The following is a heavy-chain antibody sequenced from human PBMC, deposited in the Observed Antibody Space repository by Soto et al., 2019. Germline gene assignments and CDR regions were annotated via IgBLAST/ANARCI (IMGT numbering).Heavy chain of an antibody. CDR3: ARDRSYSLDV. V-gene: IGHV3-74*01. Sequence: EVQLVESGGCLLQPGGSLRLSCAVSGSTFSNDWMHWVRQAPGKGLVWVSHINSDGSSTNYADFVKGRFTIARDNAKNTGYLQMNSLRAEDTAVYYCARDRSYSLDVWGQGTTVTVSS. J-gene: IGHJ6*02. CDR1: GSTFSNDW. CDR2: INSDGSST.